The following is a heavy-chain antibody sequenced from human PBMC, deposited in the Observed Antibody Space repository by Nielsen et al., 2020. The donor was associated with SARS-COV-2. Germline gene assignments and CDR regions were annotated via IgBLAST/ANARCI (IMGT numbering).Heavy chain of an antibody. V-gene: IGHV3-30*03. CDR1: GFTFRNHG. D-gene: IGHD6-19*01. CDR2: ISSDGSEK. J-gene: IGHJ6*02. Sequence: LSLTCAAAGFTFRNHGMHWVRQTPGKGLEWVAVISSDGSEKYYADSVEGRFTISRDNSNNTLYLHMNSLRVEDTAVYYCVTGGQWLVRHPYGMEVWGQGTTVTVSS. CDR3: VTGGQWLVRHPYGMEV.